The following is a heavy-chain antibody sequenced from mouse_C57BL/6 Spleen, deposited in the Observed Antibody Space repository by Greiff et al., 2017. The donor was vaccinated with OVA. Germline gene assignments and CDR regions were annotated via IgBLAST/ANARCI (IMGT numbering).Heavy chain of an antibody. D-gene: IGHD4-1*02. CDR3: ARSSPTGFDY. CDR2: IYPRDGST. Sequence: QVQLQQSGPELVKPGASVKLSCKASGYTFTRYDINWVKQRPGQGLEWIGWIYPRDGSTKYHEKFKGKATSTVDTSSSTAYMELHSLTSEDAAVYFCARSSPTGFDYWGQGTTLTVSS. J-gene: IGHJ2*01. CDR1: GYTFTRYD. V-gene: IGHV1-85*01.